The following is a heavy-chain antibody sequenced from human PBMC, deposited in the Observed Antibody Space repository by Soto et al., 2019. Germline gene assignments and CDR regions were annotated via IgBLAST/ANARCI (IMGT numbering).Heavy chain of an antibody. Sequence: GGSLRLSCAASGFTFSNAWMSWVRQAPGKGLEWVGRIKSKTDGGTTDYAAPVKGRFTISRDDSKNTLYLQMNSLKTEDTAVYYCTTGIIADGAFDIWGQGTMVTVSS. CDR3: TTGIIADGAFDI. D-gene: IGHD6-13*01. V-gene: IGHV3-15*01. CDR2: IKSKTDGGTT. J-gene: IGHJ3*02. CDR1: GFTFSNAW.